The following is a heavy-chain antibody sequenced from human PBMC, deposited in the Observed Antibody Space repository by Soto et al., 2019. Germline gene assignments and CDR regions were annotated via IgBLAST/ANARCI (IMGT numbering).Heavy chain of an antibody. CDR2: ISYDGSNK. CDR1: GFTFSSYA. Sequence: QVQLVESGGGVVQPGRSLRLSCAASGFTFSSYAMHWVRQAPGKGLEWVAVISYDGSNKYYADSVKGRFTISRDNSKNTLYLQMNILRAEDTAVYYCTPWLGAFVYWGHGTQVTVSS. D-gene: IGHD5-18*01. V-gene: IGHV3-30*03. J-gene: IGHJ4*01. CDR3: TPWLGAFVY.